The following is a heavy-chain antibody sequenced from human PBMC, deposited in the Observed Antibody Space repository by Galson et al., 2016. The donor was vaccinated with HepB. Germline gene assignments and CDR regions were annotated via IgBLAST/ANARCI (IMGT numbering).Heavy chain of an antibody. CDR1: GDSVSSKSVA. CDR3: AGEYNSNWADPRDAFGI. Sequence: CAISGDSVSSKSVAWDWIRQSPSRGLEWLGRTYYRSKWYFDYAVSVKSRITITPDTSANQFSLHLNSVTPEDTAVYYCAGEYNSNWADPRDAFGIWGQGTMVIVSS. CDR2: TYYRSKWYF. J-gene: IGHJ3*02. V-gene: IGHV6-1*01. D-gene: IGHD6-13*01.